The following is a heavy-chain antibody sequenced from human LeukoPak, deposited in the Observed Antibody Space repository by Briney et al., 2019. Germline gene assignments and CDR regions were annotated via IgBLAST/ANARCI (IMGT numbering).Heavy chain of an antibody. CDR2: FHYGGST. CDR1: GYSIISGYS. V-gene: IGHV4-38-2*02. CDR3: ARAYCSSTSCYTEGWFDP. J-gene: IGHJ5*02. D-gene: IGHD2-2*02. Sequence: PSETLSLTCTVSGYSIISGYSWEWIRQPPGKGLEWIGSFHYGGSTYYNPSLMSRVTISGDTSKNQFSLRLCSVTAADTAVYYCARAYCSSTSCYTEGWFDPWGQGTLVTVSS.